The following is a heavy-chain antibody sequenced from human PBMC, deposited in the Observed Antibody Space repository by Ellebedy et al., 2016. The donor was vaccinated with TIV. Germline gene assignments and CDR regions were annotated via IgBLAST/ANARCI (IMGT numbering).Heavy chain of an antibody. CDR1: GFIFDNYT. CDR3: SREDLFGSSDY. Sequence: PGGSLRLSCAASGFIFDNYTMHWVRRAPGKGLESVGGITKNGDVTFYGNSMEGKFTVSRDNSKNTLYLQMGSLRVEDTAVYYCSREDLFGSSDYWGQGTLVTVSS. CDR2: ITKNGDVT. J-gene: IGHJ4*02. D-gene: IGHD3-10*01. V-gene: IGHV3-64*01.